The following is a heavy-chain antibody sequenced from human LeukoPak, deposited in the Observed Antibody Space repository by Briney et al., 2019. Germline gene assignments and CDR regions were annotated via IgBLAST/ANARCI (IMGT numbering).Heavy chain of an antibody. D-gene: IGHD3-10*01. CDR1: GGTFSSYA. CDR2: IIPIFGTA. CDR3: ARSTGAVGDVWFDP. V-gene: IGHV1-69*01. Sequence: SVTVSCKASGGTFSSYAISWVRQAPGQGLEWMGGIIPIFGTANYAQKFQGRVTITADESTSTAYMELSSLRSEDTAVYYCARSTGAVGDVWFDPWGQGTLVTVSA. J-gene: IGHJ5*02.